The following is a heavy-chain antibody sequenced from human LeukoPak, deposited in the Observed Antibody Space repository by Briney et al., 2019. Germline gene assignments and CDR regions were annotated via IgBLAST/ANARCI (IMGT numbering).Heavy chain of an antibody. CDR3: ASLSYSSSSFATFDY. V-gene: IGHV4-30-4*08. D-gene: IGHD6-6*01. CDR1: GDSISSGDYY. Sequence: SRTLSLTCTVSGDSISSGDYYWSWIRQPPGKGLEWIGYIYYSGSTNYNPSLKSRVTISVDTSKNQFSLKLSSVTAADTAVYYCASLSYSSSSFATFDYWGQGTLVTVSS. J-gene: IGHJ4*02. CDR2: IYYSGST.